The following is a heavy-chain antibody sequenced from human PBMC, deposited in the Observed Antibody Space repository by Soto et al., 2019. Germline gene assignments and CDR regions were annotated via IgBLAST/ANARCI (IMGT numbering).Heavy chain of an antibody. J-gene: IGHJ4*02. V-gene: IGHV1-69*13. CDR2: IIPIFGTA. Sequence: AASVKVSGNASGGTFSSYAISWERQAPGHGLEWMGGIIPIFGTANYAQQFQGRVTITADESTSTSYMELSSLRSEDTAVYYCARDLVYEILTSGYFDYWGQVTLVTVSS. CDR1: GGTFSSYA. D-gene: IGHD3-9*01. CDR3: ARDLVYEILTSGYFDY.